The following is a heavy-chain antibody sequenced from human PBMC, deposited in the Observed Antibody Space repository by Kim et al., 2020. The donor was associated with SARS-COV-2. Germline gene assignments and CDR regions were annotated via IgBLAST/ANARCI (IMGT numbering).Heavy chain of an antibody. Sequence: DPWKGQLTISRENAKNSMYLQMNSLRAEDTALYYCARVGSTVAAGTIDYWGQGTLVTVSS. V-gene: IGHV3-11*01. J-gene: IGHJ4*02. CDR3: ARVGSTVAAGTIDY. D-gene: IGHD6-13*01.